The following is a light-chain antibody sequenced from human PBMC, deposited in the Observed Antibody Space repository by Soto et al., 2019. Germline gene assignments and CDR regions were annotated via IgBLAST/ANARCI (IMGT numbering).Light chain of an antibody. V-gene: IGKV3-15*01. CDR3: QQYKNWPPT. J-gene: IGKJ5*01. Sequence: EIVMTQSPATLSVSPGEGATLSCRAGQSVGSDLAWYQQIPGQAPRLLIYGASTRATGIPARVSGSGSGTEFTLTISSLQSEDFAVYYCQQYKNWPPTFGRGTRLEI. CDR1: QSVGSD. CDR2: GAS.